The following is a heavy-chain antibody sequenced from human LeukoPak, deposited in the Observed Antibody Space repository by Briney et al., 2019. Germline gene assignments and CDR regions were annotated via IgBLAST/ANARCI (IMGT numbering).Heavy chain of an antibody. V-gene: IGHV3-66*01. CDR2: IYSGGST. CDR3: AREEDAFDI. J-gene: IGHJ3*02. Sequence: GGSLRLSCAASGFTFSNAWMSWVRQAPGKGLEWVSVIYSGGSTYYADSVKGRFAISRDNSKNTLYLQMNSLRAEDTAVYYCAREEDAFDIWGQGTMVTVSS. CDR1: GFTFSNAW.